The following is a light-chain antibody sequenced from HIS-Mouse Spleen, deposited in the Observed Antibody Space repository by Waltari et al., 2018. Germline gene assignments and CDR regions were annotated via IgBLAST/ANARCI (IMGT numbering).Light chain of an antibody. CDR1: SSTLGSNY. J-gene: IGLJ1*01. CDR2: RNN. Sequence: QSVLTQPPSASGTPGQRVTISCSGSSSTLGSNYVSWYQQLPGTAPKLPIYRNNQRPSGVPDRFSGSKSGTSASLAISGLRSEDEADYYCAAWDDSLSGYVFGTGTKVTVL. V-gene: IGLV1-47*01. CDR3: AAWDDSLSGYV.